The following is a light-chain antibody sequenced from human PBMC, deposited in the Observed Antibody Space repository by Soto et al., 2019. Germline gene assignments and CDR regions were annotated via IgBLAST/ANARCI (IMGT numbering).Light chain of an antibody. CDR1: QSVSSN. CDR3: QQYKISPPT. CDR2: GAS. V-gene: IGKV3-15*01. Sequence: EIVMTQSPATVSESPGERVTLSCRASQSVSSNLGWYQQKPGQAPRLLIYGASTRATGIPARFSGSGSGTDFTPTSSSLQSEYSAVYHCQQYKISPPTFGPGTKVDIK. J-gene: IGKJ3*01.